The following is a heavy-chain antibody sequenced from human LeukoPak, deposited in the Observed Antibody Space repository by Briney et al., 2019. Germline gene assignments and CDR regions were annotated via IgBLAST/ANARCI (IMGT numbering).Heavy chain of an antibody. D-gene: IGHD3-10*01. Sequence: SETLSLTCTVSGSSISSYYWSWIRQPPGKGLEWIGYIYYSGSTNYNPSLKSRVTISVDTSKNQFSLKLSSVTAADTAVYYCARDLRPYGSGSQYPLGWFDPWGQGTLVTVSS. CDR2: IYYSGST. J-gene: IGHJ5*02. CDR3: ARDLRPYGSGSQYPLGWFDP. CDR1: GSSISSYY. V-gene: IGHV4-59*01.